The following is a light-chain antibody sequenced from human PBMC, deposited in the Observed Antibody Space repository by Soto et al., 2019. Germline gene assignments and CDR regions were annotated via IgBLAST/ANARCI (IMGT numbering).Light chain of an antibody. Sequence: IVLTQSPGTLSLSPGERATLSCRASQTVSSSYLAWYQQKPGQAPRLLIYGASSRATGIPDRFSGSGSGTDFTLTISRLEPEDLAVYYCQQYGSSAITFGQGTRLEIK. CDR3: QQYGSSAIT. J-gene: IGKJ5*01. CDR1: QTVSSSY. CDR2: GAS. V-gene: IGKV3-20*01.